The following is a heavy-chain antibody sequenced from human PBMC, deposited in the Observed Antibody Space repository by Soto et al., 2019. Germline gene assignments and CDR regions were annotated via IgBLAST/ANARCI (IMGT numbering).Heavy chain of an antibody. CDR2: IHYSGSS. V-gene: IGHV4-30-4*01. CDR3: ARDLDTATYFDY. Sequence: SETLSLTCTVSGGSISSGNYCWSWIRQPPGKGLEWIGFIHYSGSSYYDPSLKSRVTISVDTSKNQFSLKLDSVTAADTAVYYCARDLDTATYFDYWGHGTLVTVSS. J-gene: IGHJ4*01. CDR1: GGSISSGNYC. D-gene: IGHD5-18*01.